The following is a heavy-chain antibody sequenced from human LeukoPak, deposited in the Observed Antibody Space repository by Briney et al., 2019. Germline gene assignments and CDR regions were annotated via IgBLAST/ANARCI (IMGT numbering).Heavy chain of an antibody. CDR1: GGSISGYY. J-gene: IGHJ5*02. CDR3: VRSKSGTYGWFDP. V-gene: IGHV4-59*01. Sequence: PSETLSLTCTVSGGSISGYYWSWIRQPPGKGLEWIGFIYYTGNTNYNPSLKSRLTKSVDTSKNQFSLKVSSVTAADTAVYYCVRSKSGTYGWFDPWGQGTLVTVSS. CDR2: IYYTGNT. D-gene: IGHD4-17*01.